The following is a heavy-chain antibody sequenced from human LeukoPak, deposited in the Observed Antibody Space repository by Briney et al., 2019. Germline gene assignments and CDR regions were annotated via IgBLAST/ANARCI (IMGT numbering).Heavy chain of an antibody. CDR2: ISYDGSNK. CDR1: GFTFSSYA. J-gene: IGHJ4*02. CDR3: ARDLTSGSYVY. D-gene: IGHD1-26*01. V-gene: IGHV3-30*04. Sequence: GGSLRLSCAASGFTFSSYAMHWVRQAPGKGLEWVAVISYDGSNKYYADSVKGRFTISRDNSKNMLYLQMNSLRAEDTAVYYCARDLTSGSYVYWGQGTLVTVSS.